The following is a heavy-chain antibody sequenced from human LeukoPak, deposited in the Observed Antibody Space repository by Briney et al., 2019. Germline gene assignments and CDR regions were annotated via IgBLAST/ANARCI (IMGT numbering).Heavy chain of an antibody. Sequence: PSETLSLACTVSGGSINNYFWSWIRQPPGKGLECLGYIYYSGSTNYNPSLKSRVTISVDTSKNQFSLKLSSVTAADTAVYYCAREHSSSSLFDYWGQGTLVTVSS. V-gene: IGHV4-59*01. D-gene: IGHD6-6*01. CDR2: IYYSGST. CDR1: GGSINNYF. J-gene: IGHJ4*02. CDR3: AREHSSSSLFDY.